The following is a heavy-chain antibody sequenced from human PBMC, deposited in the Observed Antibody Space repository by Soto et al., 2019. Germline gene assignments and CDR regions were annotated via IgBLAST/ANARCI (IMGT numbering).Heavy chain of an antibody. CDR3: ARQVPPSMGTNTRTPTRMGYFDY. Sequence: ASETLSLTCAVYGGSFSGYYWSWIRQPPGKGLEWIGEINHSGSTNYNPSLKSRVTISVDTSKNQFSLKLSSVTAADTAVYYCARQVPPSMGTNTRTPTRMGYFDYWGQGTLVTGSS. D-gene: IGHD3-10*01. J-gene: IGHJ4*02. CDR1: GGSFSGYY. V-gene: IGHV4-34*01. CDR2: INHSGST.